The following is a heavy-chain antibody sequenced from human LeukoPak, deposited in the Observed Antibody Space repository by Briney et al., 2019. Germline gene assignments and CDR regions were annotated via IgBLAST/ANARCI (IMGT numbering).Heavy chain of an antibody. D-gene: IGHD6-19*01. J-gene: IGHJ4*02. CDR3: ARVYQMFERSGWNFDY. Sequence: ASVKVSCKASGYTFTSYGISWVRQAPGQGLEWMGWISAYNGNTNYAQKLQGRVTMTTDTSTSTAYMELRSLRSDDTAVYYCARVYQMFERSGWNFDYWGQGTLVTVSS. CDR1: GYTFTSYG. CDR2: ISAYNGNT. V-gene: IGHV1-18*01.